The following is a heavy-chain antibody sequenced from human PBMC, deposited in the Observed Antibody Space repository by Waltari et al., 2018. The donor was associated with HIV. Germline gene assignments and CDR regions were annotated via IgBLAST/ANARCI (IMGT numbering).Heavy chain of an antibody. J-gene: IGHJ4*01. Sequence: EVQLLESGGGLVPPGGSLRLSCVVSGFTFTNYGLSWVRQAPGKGVGRGPSFSGSGGNTYYADSVKGLFTISRDNSKNTLYLQMISLRAEETAIYYCARARIFVATIEDFDYWGHGTLVSVSS. CDR3: ARARIFVATIEDFDY. D-gene: IGHD5-12*01. CDR2: FSGSGGNT. V-gene: IGHV3-23*01. CDR1: GFTFTNYG.